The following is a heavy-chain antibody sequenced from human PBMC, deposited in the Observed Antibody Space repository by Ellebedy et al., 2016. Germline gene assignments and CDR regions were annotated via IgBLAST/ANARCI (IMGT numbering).Heavy chain of an antibody. CDR2: IYYSGST. J-gene: IGHJ4*02. Sequence: SETLSLTCTVSGGSISSSSYYWSWIRQPPGKGLEWIGSIYYSGSTYYNPSLKSRVTISVDTSKNQFSLKLTSVTAADTAIYYCARDQVGATYFDYWGQGTLVTVSS. D-gene: IGHD1-26*01. CDR1: GGSISSSSYY. V-gene: IGHV4-39*07. CDR3: ARDQVGATYFDY.